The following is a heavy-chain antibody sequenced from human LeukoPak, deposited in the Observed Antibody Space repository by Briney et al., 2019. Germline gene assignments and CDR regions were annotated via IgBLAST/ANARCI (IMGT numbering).Heavy chain of an antibody. CDR1: GSTFSGYA. V-gene: IGHV3-23*01. J-gene: IGHJ4*02. CDR2: ISGAGST. Sequence: GGSLRLSCAASGSTFSGYAMSWVRQAPGKGLEWVSSISGAGSTYYADSVKGRFTSSRDNSKNTLYLQMNNLRAEDTAVYYCAKESRYYYGSGSFSSQFDYWGQGNRSPSP. D-gene: IGHD3-10*01. CDR3: AKESRYYYGSGSFSSQFDY.